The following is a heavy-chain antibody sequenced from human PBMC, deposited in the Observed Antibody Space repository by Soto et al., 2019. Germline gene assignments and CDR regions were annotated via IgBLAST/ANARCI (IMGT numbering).Heavy chain of an antibody. V-gene: IGHV4-39*07. Sequence: TLSLTCTVSGGSISSSIYYWGWIRQPPGKGLEWIGNIYYSGSTYYNPSLKSRVTISVDTSKNQFSLRLISVTAADTAKYFCAREGNLGRWLQPLDFWGQGTLVTVSS. J-gene: IGHJ4*02. D-gene: IGHD5-12*01. CDR2: IYYSGST. CDR1: GGSISSSIYY. CDR3: AREGNLGRWLQPLDF.